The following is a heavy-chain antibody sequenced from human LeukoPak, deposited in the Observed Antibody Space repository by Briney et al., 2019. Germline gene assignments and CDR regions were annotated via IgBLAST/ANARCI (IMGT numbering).Heavy chain of an antibody. CDR2: IDSDGSST. CDR3: ARGYKDAFDI. Sequence: GGSLRLSCAASGFTFSSYWMHWVRQAPGKGLVWVSLIDSDGSSTNYADSVKGRFTISRDDAKNTLYLQMNSLRAEDTAVYYCARGYKDAFDIWGQGTMVTVSS. CDR1: GFTFSSYW. J-gene: IGHJ3*02. V-gene: IGHV3-74*01. D-gene: IGHD5-12*01.